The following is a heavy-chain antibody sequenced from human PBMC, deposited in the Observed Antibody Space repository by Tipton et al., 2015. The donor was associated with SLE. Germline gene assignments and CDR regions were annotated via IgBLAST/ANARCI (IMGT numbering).Heavy chain of an antibody. CDR3: ARGINNWNLPYYYYYGMDV. CDR2: IYYSGST. V-gene: IGHV4-34*01. J-gene: IGHJ6*02. D-gene: IGHD1-7*01. Sequence: TLSLTCAVYGGSFSGYYWTWIRQPPGKGLEWIASIYYSGSTYYNPSLKSRVTMSVDTSKNQFSLKLSSVTAADTAVYYCARGINNWNLPYYYYYGMDVWGQGTTVTVSS. CDR1: GGSFSGYY.